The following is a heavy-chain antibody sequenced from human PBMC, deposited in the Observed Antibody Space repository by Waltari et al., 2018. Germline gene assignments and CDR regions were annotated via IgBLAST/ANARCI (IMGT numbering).Heavy chain of an antibody. V-gene: IGHV4-34*01. CDR1: GGSFSGYY. Sequence: QVQLQQWGAGLLKPSETLSLTCAVYGGSFSGYYWRWIRQPPGKGLEWIGEFNHSGSTNYNPSRKSRVTISVDTSKNQFSLKLSSVTAADTAVYYCARVHKGKTATTYWYFDLWGRGTLVTVSS. CDR3: ARVHKGKTATTYWYFDL. D-gene: IGHD6-13*01. J-gene: IGHJ2*01. CDR2: FNHSGST.